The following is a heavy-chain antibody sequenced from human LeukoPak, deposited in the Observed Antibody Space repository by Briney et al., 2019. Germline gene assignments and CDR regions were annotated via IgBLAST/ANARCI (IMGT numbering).Heavy chain of an antibody. D-gene: IGHD1-26*01. J-gene: IGHJ1*01. CDR2: IGESGRPV. CDR1: GFIFRDFD. CDR3: ARIGSTGTYTRDFQY. V-gene: IGHV3-48*03. Sequence: PGGSLRLSCGGSGFIFRDFDMTWVRQTAGRGLEWLSYIGESGRPVFYADSVKGRFSVSRDNAKKSLFLQMNGLRVEDTGIYYCARIGSTGTYTRDFQYWGPGTLVVVSS.